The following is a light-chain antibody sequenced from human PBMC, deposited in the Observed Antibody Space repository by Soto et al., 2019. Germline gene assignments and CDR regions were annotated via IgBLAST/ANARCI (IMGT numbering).Light chain of an antibody. V-gene: IGKV3-20*01. CDR3: QQYDNSTRT. CDR2: GAS. J-gene: IGKJ1*01. CDR1: QSIDNRY. Sequence: EIVLTQSPGTLSLSPGDRATLSCRASQSIDNRYLAWYQQKPGQAPRLLIYGASSRASGIPAIFSGSGSGTDFTLTISRLEPEDFAVYYCQQYDNSTRTFGQGTKVEVK.